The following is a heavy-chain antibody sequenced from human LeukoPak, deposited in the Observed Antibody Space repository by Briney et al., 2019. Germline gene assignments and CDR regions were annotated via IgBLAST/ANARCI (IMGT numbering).Heavy chain of an antibody. D-gene: IGHD4-17*01. Sequence: GGSLRLSCAASGFTFSSYAMSWVRQAPGKGLEWVSAISGSGGSTYYADSVKGRFTISRDNSKNTLYLQMNSLRAEDTAVYYCAKDISAVTTPLDAFDIWGQGTMVTVSS. CDR1: GFTFSSYA. V-gene: IGHV3-23*01. CDR2: ISGSGGST. CDR3: AKDISAVTTPLDAFDI. J-gene: IGHJ3*02.